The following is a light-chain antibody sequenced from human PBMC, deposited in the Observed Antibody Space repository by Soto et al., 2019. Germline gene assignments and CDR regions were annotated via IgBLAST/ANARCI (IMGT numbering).Light chain of an antibody. V-gene: IGLV2-11*01. Sequence: QSALTQPRSVSGSPGQSVTISCTGTSSDVGGYNYVSWYQQHPGKAPKLMIYDVSKRPSGVPDRFSGSKSGNTASLTISGLQAEDEADYYCSSFAGSSVLFGGGTKLTVL. J-gene: IGLJ2*01. CDR2: DVS. CDR1: SSDVGGYNY. CDR3: SSFAGSSVL.